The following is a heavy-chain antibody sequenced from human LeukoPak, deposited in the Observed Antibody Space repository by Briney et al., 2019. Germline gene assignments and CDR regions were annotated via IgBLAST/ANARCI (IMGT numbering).Heavy chain of an antibody. J-gene: IGHJ4*02. V-gene: IGHV3-30*04. D-gene: IGHD3-3*01. CDR1: GFTFSNYA. CDR2: IWHDGRDK. Sequence: QPGRSLRLFCAASGFTFSNYAMYWVRQAPGKGLEWVAVIWHDGRDKYYVDSVKGRFTISRDNSKNTLYLQMNSLRPEDTAVYYCARIMNDFWSGYYPLASKYWGQGTPVTVTS. CDR3: ARIMNDFWSGYYPLASKY.